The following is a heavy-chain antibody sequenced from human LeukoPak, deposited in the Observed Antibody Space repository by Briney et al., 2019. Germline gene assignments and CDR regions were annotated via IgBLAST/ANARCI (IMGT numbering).Heavy chain of an antibody. CDR2: IYSGGST. CDR1: GFTVSSNY. J-gene: IGHJ5*02. V-gene: IGHV3-53*01. D-gene: IGHD3-3*01. CDR3: ARNSGGFWSGYYVWFDP. Sequence: GGSLRLSCAASGFTVSSNYMSWVRQAPGKGLEWVSVIYSGGSTYYADSVKGRFTISRDNSKNTLYLQMNSLGAEDTAVYYCARNSGGFWSGYYVWFDPWGQGTLVTVSS.